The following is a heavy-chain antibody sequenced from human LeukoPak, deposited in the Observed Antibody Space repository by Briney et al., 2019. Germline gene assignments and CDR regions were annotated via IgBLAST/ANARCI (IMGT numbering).Heavy chain of an antibody. V-gene: IGHV3-23*01. Sequence: PGGSLRLSCAASGFTFSSYAMSWVRQAPGKWLEWVSAISGSGGSTYYADSVKGRFTISRDNSKNTLYLQMKSLRAEDTAVYYCAKPLVVVAKKVGDFDYWGQGTLVTVSS. D-gene: IGHD1-26*01. CDR3: AKPLVVVAKKVGDFDY. CDR1: GFTFSSYA. J-gene: IGHJ4*02. CDR2: ISGSGGST.